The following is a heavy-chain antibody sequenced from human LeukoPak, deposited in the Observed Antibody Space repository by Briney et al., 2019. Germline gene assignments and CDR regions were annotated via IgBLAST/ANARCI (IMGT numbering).Heavy chain of an antibody. CDR2: ISYDGSNK. J-gene: IGHJ4*02. Sequence: GGSLRLSCAASGFTFSDYYMTWIRQAPGKGLEWVAVISYDGSNKYYADSVKGRFTISRDNSKNTLYLQMNSLRAEDTAVYYCARDIPPYDYVWGSYRPIGDDYWGQGTLVSVSS. D-gene: IGHD3-16*02. CDR1: GFTFSDYY. CDR3: ARDIPPYDYVWGSYRPIGDDY. V-gene: IGHV3-30-3*01.